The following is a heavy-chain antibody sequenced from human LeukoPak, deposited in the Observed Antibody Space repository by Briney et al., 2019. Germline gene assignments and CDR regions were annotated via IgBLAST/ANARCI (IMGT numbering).Heavy chain of an antibody. CDR3: AKGPGLGAGKRYLDL. D-gene: IGHD6-13*01. J-gene: IGHJ2*01. V-gene: IGHV3-9*01. Sequence: SLGLSCAPSGFMFNDYALHWVRQAPGKGLEWVSSISWNSGNMYYVDSVKGRFTISRDNAKNSLSLQMNSLKPEDTALYYCAKGPGLGAGKRYLDLWGRGTLVIVSS. CDR1: GFMFNDYA. CDR2: ISWNSGNM.